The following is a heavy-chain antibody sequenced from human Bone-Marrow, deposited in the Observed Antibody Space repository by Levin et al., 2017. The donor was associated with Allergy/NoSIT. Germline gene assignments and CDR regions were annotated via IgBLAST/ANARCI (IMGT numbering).Heavy chain of an antibody. CDR2: INSNSGGT. J-gene: IGHJ4*02. D-gene: IGHD3-3*01. CDR3: TKESISYTERTMDY. CDR1: GHTFTDYY. V-gene: IGHV1-2*06. Sequence: GESLKISCEALGHTFTDYYIHWVRQAPGQGLEWMGRINSNSGGTDYAQKFQGRVTVTRDTSITTAYMELRGLRSDDTAVYYCTKESISYTERTMDYWGQGTLVTVSS.